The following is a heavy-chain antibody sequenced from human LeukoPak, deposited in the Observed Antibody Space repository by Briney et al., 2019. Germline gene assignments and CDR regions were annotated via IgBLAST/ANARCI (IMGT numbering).Heavy chain of an antibody. V-gene: IGHV1-2*02. CDR3: ARVSAGYTSGWHFDY. CDR1: GYTYTAYY. Sequence: ASVKVSCKASGYTYTAYYLHWVRQAPGQGLEWMGWINPNSGGTYYAQKFQGRVTMTRDTSISTVYMELSSLRSDDTAVYYCARVSAGYTSGWHFDYWGQGTLVTVSS. D-gene: IGHD6-19*01. CDR2: INPNSGGT. J-gene: IGHJ4*02.